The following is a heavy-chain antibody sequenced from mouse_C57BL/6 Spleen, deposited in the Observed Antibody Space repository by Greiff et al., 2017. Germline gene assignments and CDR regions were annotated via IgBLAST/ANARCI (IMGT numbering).Heavy chain of an antibody. D-gene: IGHD2-1*01. Sequence: VKLQQPGTEMVKPGASVKLFCKASGYNFTSHWMHWVKQRPGQGLEWIGNINPCNGGTNYNEKFKSKATLTVDKASSTAYMQLSSLTSEDSAVYYCAYGNYFDYWGQGTTLTVSS. CDR3: AYGNYFDY. CDR2: INPCNGGT. V-gene: IGHV1-53*01. CDR1: GYNFTSHW. J-gene: IGHJ2*01.